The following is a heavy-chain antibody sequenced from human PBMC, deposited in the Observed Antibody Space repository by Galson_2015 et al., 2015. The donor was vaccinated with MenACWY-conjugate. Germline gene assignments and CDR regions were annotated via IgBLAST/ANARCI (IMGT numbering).Heavy chain of an antibody. CDR1: DFTVSENY. D-gene: IGHD2-15*01. CDR3: AKMVVVAGPFDR. CDR2: IYSGGRT. Sequence: SLRLCCAACDFTVSENYMNWVRQAPGKGLEWVSIIYSGGRTSYADSVKGRFTISRDNSKNTLYLQMNSLRAEDTAVYYCAKMVVVAGPFDRWGQGTLVTVSS. V-gene: IGHV3-53*01. J-gene: IGHJ5*02.